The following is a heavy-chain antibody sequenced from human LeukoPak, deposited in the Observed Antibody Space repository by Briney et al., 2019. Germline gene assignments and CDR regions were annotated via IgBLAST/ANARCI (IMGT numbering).Heavy chain of an antibody. D-gene: IGHD5-18*01. CDR1: GFIFSNSG. CDR2: VWFDGSKK. J-gene: IGHJ4*02. CDR3: ARDFRRYSYGPVDY. Sequence: PGGSLRLSCTVSGFIFSNSGMHWVHRAPGKGLEWVAVVWFDGSKKYYADSVKGRFTISRDSSKNTLHLQMDSLRVEDTAVYFCARDFRRYSYGPVDYWGQGTLVTVSS. V-gene: IGHV3-33*01.